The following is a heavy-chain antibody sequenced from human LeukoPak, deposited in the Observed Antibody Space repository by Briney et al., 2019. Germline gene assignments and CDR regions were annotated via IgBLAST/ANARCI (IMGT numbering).Heavy chain of an antibody. V-gene: IGHV3-21*01. J-gene: IGHJ4*02. CDR3: ARGSISIAAAGPPDDY. D-gene: IGHD6-13*01. Sequence: PGGSLRLSCAASGITFSSYSMNWVRQAPRKGLEWVSSISSSSSYIYYADSVKGRFTISRDNAKNSLYLQMNSLRAEDTAVYYCARGSISIAAAGPPDDYWGQGTLVTVSS. CDR1: GITFSSYS. CDR2: ISSSSSYI.